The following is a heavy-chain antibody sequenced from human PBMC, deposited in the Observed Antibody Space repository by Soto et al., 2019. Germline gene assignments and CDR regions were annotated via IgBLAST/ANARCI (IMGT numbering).Heavy chain of an antibody. CDR2: VYYSGTT. CDR3: ARAVPAPSNGFET. CDR1: VCCICSGDYC. V-gene: IGHV4-61*08. Sequence: XSLTGTVGVCCICSGDYCLSWIRQPPGRVRDWIGYVYYSGTTNYNPFLKSRVTLSLHNSKNQFSLKMNSVTAADTAVSYCARAVPAPSNGFETCGQGSL. J-gene: IGHJ5*02.